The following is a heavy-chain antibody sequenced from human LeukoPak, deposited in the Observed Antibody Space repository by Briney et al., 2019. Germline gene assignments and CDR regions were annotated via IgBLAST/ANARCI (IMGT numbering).Heavy chain of an antibody. Sequence: SETLSLTCTVSGGSISSYYWSWIRQPPGKGLEWIGYIYYSGSTNYNPSLKSRVTISVDTSKNQFSLKLSSVTAADTAVYYCASCRYYYYYMDVWGKGTTVTISS. J-gene: IGHJ6*03. CDR2: IYYSGST. V-gene: IGHV4-59*03. CDR1: GGSISSYY. CDR3: ASCRYYYYYMDV.